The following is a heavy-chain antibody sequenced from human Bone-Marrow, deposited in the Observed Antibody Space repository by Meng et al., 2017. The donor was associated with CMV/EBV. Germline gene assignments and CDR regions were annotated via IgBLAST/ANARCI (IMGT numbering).Heavy chain of an antibody. J-gene: IGHJ1*01. V-gene: IGHV3-21*04. Sequence: GESLKISCAASGFTFSSYSMNWVRQAPGKGLEWVSAISGSGGSTYYADSVKGRFTISRDNAKNSLYLQMNSLRVEDTAVYYCARDHPNAVWYFQHWGQGTRVTGSS. CDR2: ISGSGGST. CDR1: GFTFSSYS. D-gene: IGHD3-16*01. CDR3: ARDHPNAVWYFQH.